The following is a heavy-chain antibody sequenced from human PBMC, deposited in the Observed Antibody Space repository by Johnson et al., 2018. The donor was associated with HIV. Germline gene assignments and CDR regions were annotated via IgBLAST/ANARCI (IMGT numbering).Heavy chain of an antibody. CDR3: AKESKWESRTPHAFDL. D-gene: IGHD1-26*01. CDR1: GFTFSSYD. V-gene: IGHV3-74*01. J-gene: IGHJ3*01. CDR2: DGSST. Sequence: VQLVESGGGLKQPGGSLRLSCAASGFTFSSYDMHWVANIKQDGSSTSYADSVKGRFTISRDNAKNTLYLQMNSLRAEDTAVYYCAKESKWESRTPHAFDLWGQGTMVTVSS.